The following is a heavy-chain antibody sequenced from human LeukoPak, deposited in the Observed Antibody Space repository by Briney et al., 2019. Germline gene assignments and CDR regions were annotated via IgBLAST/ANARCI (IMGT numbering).Heavy chain of an antibody. Sequence: PGGSPRLSCAASGFTFSSYAMSWIRQPPGKGLEWIGEINHSGSTNYNPSLKSRVTISVDTSKNQFSLKLSSVTAADTAVYYCARGGRRNYGDYEVWFDPWGQGTLVTVSS. CDR1: GFTFSSYA. CDR3: ARGGRRNYGDYEVWFDP. J-gene: IGHJ5*02. V-gene: IGHV4-34*01. CDR2: INHSGST. D-gene: IGHD4-17*01.